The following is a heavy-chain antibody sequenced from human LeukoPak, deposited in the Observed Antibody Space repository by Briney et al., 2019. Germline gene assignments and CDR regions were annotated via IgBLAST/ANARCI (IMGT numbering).Heavy chain of an antibody. CDR3: ATDYYGDYSFQH. CDR2: ISGSGGST. Sequence: GGSLRLSCAASGFTVSNNYMSWVRQAPGKGLEWVSAISGSGGSTYYADSVKGRFTISRDNAKNSLYLQMNSLRAEDTAVYYCATDYYGDYSFQHWGQGTLVIVSS. CDR1: GFTVSNNY. J-gene: IGHJ1*01. V-gene: IGHV3-23*01. D-gene: IGHD4-17*01.